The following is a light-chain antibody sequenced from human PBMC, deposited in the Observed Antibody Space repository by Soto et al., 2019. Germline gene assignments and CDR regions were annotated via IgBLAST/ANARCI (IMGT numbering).Light chain of an antibody. CDR1: QSISSW. CDR2: DAS. V-gene: IGKV1-5*01. CDR3: QQYETFSGT. J-gene: IGKJ1*01. Sequence: DIQMTQSPSTLSGSVGDRVIITCRASQSISSWLAWYQQKPGKAPKLLVYDASSLESGVPSRFSGSGSGTEFTLTISSLQPDDFATYYCQQYETFSGTFGPGTKVDI.